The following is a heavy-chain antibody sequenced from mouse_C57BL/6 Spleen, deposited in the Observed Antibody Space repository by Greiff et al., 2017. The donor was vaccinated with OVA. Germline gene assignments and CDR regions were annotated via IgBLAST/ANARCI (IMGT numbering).Heavy chain of an antibody. Sequence: EVQLVESGGGLVQPGGSLKLSCAASGFTFSDYYMYWVRQTPEKRLEWVAYISNGGGSTYYPDTVKGRFTISRDNAKNTLYLQMSRLKSEDTAMYYCARGDYGSSYLSWYFDVWGTGTTGTVSS. CDR3: ARGDYGSSYLSWYFDV. CDR1: GFTFSDYY. D-gene: IGHD1-1*01. J-gene: IGHJ1*03. V-gene: IGHV5-12*01. CDR2: ISNGGGST.